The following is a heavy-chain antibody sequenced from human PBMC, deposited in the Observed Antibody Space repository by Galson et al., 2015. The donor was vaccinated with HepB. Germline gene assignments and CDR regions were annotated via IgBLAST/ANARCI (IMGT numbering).Heavy chain of an antibody. CDR2: TYYRSKWYN. Sequence: CAISGDSVSSHSAAWSWIRKSPSRGLEWLGRTYYRSKWYNDYAVSVKSRITINPDTSKNQFSLQLNSVTPEDTAVYYCARDWGPSDFDIWGQGTVVTVSS. V-gene: IGHV6-1*01. CDR3: ARDWGPSDFDI. J-gene: IGHJ3*02. D-gene: IGHD3-16*01. CDR1: GDSVSSHSAA.